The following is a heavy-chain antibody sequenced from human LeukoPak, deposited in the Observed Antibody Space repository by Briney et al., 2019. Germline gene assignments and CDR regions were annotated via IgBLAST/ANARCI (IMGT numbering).Heavy chain of an antibody. CDR3: ARVKRDCSGGTCYCYDY. J-gene: IGHJ4*02. D-gene: IGHD2-15*01. Sequence: GGSLRLSCAASRFTFNTYAVNWVRQAPGKGLEWVSAISGNGDITYYADSVRGRFTISRDNSKNTLYLQMNSLRAEDTAVYYCARVKRDCSGGTCYCYDYWGQGTLVTVSS. V-gene: IGHV3-23*01. CDR2: ISGNGDIT. CDR1: RFTFNTYA.